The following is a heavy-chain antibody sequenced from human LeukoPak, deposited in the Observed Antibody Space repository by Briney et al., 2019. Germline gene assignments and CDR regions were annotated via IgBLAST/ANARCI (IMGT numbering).Heavy chain of an antibody. CDR1: GGTFSSYA. J-gene: IGHJ5*02. Sequence: AASVKVSCKASGGTFSSYAISWVRQAPGQGLEWMGGIIPIFGTANYAQKFQGRVTITTDESTSTAYMELSSLRSEDTAVYYCAREYRDGGSSSWYFWFDPWGQGTLVTVSS. D-gene: IGHD6-13*01. CDR3: AREYRDGGSSSWYFWFDP. CDR2: IIPIFGTA. V-gene: IGHV1-69*05.